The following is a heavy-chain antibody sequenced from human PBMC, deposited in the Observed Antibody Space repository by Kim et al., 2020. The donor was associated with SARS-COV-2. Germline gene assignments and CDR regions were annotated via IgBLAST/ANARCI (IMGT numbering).Heavy chain of an antibody. Sequence: SETLSLTCTVSGGSISSGSYYWSWIRQPAGKGLEWIGRIYTSGSTNYNPSLKSRVTISVDTSKNQFSLKLSSVTAADTAVYYCARDSSGYDFDYWGQGTLVTVSS. CDR3: ARDSSGYDFDY. CDR2: IYTSGST. V-gene: IGHV4-61*02. CDR1: GGSISSGSYY. J-gene: IGHJ4*02. D-gene: IGHD3-22*01.